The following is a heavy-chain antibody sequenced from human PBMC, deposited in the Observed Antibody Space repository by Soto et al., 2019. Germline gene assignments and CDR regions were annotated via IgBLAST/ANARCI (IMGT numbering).Heavy chain of an antibody. D-gene: IGHD3-16*01. CDR3: ARVTLGGWFDP. CDR1: GGSISSGGYS. V-gene: IGHV4-30-2*01. CDR2: IYHSGST. J-gene: IGHJ5*02. Sequence: SETLSLPCAVSGGSISSGGYSWSWIRQPQGKGLEWIGYIYHSGSTYYNPSLKSRVTISVDRSKNQFSLKLSSVTAADTAVYYCARVTLGGWFDPWGRGTLVPVPQ.